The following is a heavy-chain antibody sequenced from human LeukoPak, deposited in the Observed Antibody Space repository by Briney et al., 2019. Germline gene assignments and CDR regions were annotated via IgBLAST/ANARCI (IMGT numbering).Heavy chain of an antibody. V-gene: IGHV3-21*01. Sequence: GGSLRLSCAASGFTFSGYSMTWVRQAPGKGLEWVSSMSSGSSYIYYADSVRGRFTISRDNAKNSLYLLMNSLRAEDTAVYYCARDRPTGASRLFVVQWGQGTLVTVSS. CDR1: GFTFSGYS. CDR2: MSSGSSYI. J-gene: IGHJ4*02. D-gene: IGHD3-3*01. CDR3: ARDRPTGASRLFVVQ.